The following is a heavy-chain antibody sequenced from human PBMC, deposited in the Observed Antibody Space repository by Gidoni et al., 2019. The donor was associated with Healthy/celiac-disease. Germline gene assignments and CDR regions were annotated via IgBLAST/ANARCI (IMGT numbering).Heavy chain of an antibody. CDR3: ASIAAAGRESYYYYYGMDV. D-gene: IGHD6-13*01. J-gene: IGHJ6*02. CDR1: GFTFSSYA. CDR2: ISYDGSNK. V-gene: IGHV3-30-3*01. Sequence: QVQLVESGVGVVQPGRSLRLSCAASGFTFSSYAMHWVRQAPGKGLEWVAVISYDGSNKYYADSVKGRFTISRDNSKNTLYLQMNSLRAEDTAVYYCASIAAAGRESYYYYYGMDVWGQGTTVTVSS.